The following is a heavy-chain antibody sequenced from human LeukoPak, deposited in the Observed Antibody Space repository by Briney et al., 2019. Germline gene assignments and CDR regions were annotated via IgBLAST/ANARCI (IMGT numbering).Heavy chain of an antibody. CDR1: GFTFSTCH. J-gene: IGHJ4*02. Sequence: GGSLRLSCAASGFTFSTCHIHWVRQAPGKGLEWVALVWHDGSKTYYADSVKGRFTVSRDNSKSTLYLQMNSLRAEDTAVYYCAKDSNDYGDYNYFDFWGQGTLVTVSS. D-gene: IGHD4-17*01. CDR2: VWHDGSKT. V-gene: IGHV3-33*06. CDR3: AKDSNDYGDYNYFDF.